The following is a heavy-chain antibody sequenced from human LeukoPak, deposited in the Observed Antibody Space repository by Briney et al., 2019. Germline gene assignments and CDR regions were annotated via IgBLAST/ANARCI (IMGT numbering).Heavy chain of an antibody. J-gene: IGHJ5*02. CDR2: INHSGST. V-gene: IGHV4-34*01. CDR1: GGSFSGYY. Sequence: SETLSLTCTVSGGSFSGYYWSWIRQPPGKGLEWIGEINHSGSTNYNPSLKSRVTISVDTSKNQVSLKLSSVTAADTAVYYCASIKMVREYNWFDPWGQGTLVTVSS. CDR3: ASIKMVREYNWFDP. D-gene: IGHD3-10*01.